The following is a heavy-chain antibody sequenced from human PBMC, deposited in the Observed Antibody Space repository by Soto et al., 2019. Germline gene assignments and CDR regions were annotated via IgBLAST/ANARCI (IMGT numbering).Heavy chain of an antibody. CDR2: ISGSVGST. Sequence: GGSLRLSCAASGFTFSSYAMCWVRQAPGMGLELVSAISGSVGSTYYADSVKGRFTISRDNSKNTLYLQMNSLRAEDTAVYYCAKTTARKYSSSYWGQGALVTVSS. CDR1: GFTFSSYA. D-gene: IGHD6-13*01. CDR3: AKTTARKYSSSY. V-gene: IGHV3-23*01. J-gene: IGHJ4*02.